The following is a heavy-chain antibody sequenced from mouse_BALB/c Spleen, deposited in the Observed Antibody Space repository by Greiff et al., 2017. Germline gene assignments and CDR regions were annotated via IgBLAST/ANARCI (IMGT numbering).Heavy chain of an antibody. Sequence: EVQGVESGGGLVQPGGSRKLSCAASGFTFSSFGMHWVRQAPEKGLEWVAYISSGSSTIYYADTVKGRFTISRDNPKNTLFLQMTSLRSEDTAMYYCARYGSSPYCYFDVWGAGTTVTVSS. CDR3: ARYGSSPYCYFDV. CDR1: GFTFSSFG. CDR2: ISSGSSTI. J-gene: IGHJ1*01. D-gene: IGHD1-1*01. V-gene: IGHV5-17*02.